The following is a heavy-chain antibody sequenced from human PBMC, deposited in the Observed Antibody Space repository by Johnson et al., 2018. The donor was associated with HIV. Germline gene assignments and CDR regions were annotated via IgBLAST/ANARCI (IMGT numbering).Heavy chain of an antibody. Sequence: VQVVESGGGVVQPGRSLRLSCTASGFTLSSYAIHWVRQAPGKGLEWVAAISHDGSNKYYADSVKGRFTISRDNAKNSLYLQMNSLRAEDTAVYYCARGGYNWNDFLNDAFDIWGQGTMVPVSS. CDR3: ARGGYNWNDFLNDAFDI. CDR2: ISHDGSNK. V-gene: IGHV3-30*04. CDR1: GFTLSSYA. J-gene: IGHJ3*02. D-gene: IGHD1-1*01.